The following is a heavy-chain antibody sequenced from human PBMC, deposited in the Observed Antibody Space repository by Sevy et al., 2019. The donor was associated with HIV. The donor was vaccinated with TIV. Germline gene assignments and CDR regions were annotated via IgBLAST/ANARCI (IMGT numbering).Heavy chain of an antibody. Sequence: SETLSLTCTVSGDSLSSYYWSWIRQPPGKGLEWIGYIYYSGNTNYNPSLESRVTISVDTSKNQFSLILISVTAADTAVYYCARRPLYYGAFDIWGQGTMVTVSS. D-gene: IGHD3-16*01. CDR3: ARRPLYYGAFDI. J-gene: IGHJ3*02. V-gene: IGHV4-59*01. CDR2: IYYSGNT. CDR1: GDSLSSYY.